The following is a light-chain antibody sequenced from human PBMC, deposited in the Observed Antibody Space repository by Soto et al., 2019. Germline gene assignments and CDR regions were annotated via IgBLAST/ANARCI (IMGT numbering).Light chain of an antibody. V-gene: IGLV1-40*01. J-gene: IGLJ2*01. CDR1: SSNIGAGFD. CDR3: QSYDSSRSAVV. Sequence: QSVLTQSPSVSGAPGQRVTISCTGSSSNIGAGFDVYWYQHLPGTAPKLLIYDNTNRPSGVPDRFSGSKSGTSASLAITGLQAEDEADYYCQSYDSSRSAVVFGGVTKLTVL. CDR2: DNT.